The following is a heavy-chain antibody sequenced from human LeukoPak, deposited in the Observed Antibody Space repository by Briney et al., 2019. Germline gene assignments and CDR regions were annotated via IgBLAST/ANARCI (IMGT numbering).Heavy chain of an antibody. J-gene: IGHJ6*02. V-gene: IGHV3-21*01. CDR3: ARDPGDIVVVPAEEHYYYYGMDV. CDR1: GFTFSSYS. CDR2: ISSSSSYI. D-gene: IGHD2-2*01. Sequence: GESLKISCAASGFTFSSYSMNWVRQAPGKGLEWVSSISSSSSYIYYADSVKGRFTISRDNAKNSLYLQMNSLRAEDTAVYYCARDPGDIVVVPAEEHYYYYGMDVWGQGTTVTVSS.